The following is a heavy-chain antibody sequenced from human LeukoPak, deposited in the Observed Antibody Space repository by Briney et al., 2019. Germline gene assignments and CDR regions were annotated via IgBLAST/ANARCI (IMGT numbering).Heavy chain of an antibody. CDR2: IYYSGST. V-gene: IGHV4-39*01. J-gene: IGHJ4*02. Sequence: KTSETLSLTCTVSGGSISSSSYYWGWIRQPPGKGLEWIGSIYYSGSTYYNPSLKSRVTISVDTSKNQFSLKLSSVTAADTAVYYCARLSRIWEPPYYFDYWGQGTLVTVSS. CDR1: GGSISSSSYY. CDR3: ARLSRIWEPPYYFDY. D-gene: IGHD1-14*01.